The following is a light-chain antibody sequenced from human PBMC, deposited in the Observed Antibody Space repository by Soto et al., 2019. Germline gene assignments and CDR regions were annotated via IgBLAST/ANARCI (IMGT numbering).Light chain of an antibody. CDR3: AAWYDSLSGVI. Sequence: QSVLTQPPSASGTPGQRVTISCSGSSSDIGSNYVYWYQQLPGTAPKLLIYRNYQRPSGVPDRFSGSKSGTSASLAISGLRSEDEGDYYCAAWYDSLSGVIFGGGTKLTVL. CDR2: RNY. V-gene: IGLV1-47*01. CDR1: SSDIGSNY. J-gene: IGLJ2*01.